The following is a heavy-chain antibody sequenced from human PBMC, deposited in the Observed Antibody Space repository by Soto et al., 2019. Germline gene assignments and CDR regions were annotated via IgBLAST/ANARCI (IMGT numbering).Heavy chain of an antibody. J-gene: IGHJ4*02. CDR2: ISFNGGDT. V-gene: IGHV3-64D*06. CDR3: VKDGAVTFSGWFFDY. CDR1: GFPFSRFA. Sequence: PGGSLRLSCSASGFPFSRFAIHWARQAPGKGLVYVSGISFNGGDTYHADSVKGRFSISRDNSKNTVYLQMSSLRAEDTAVYYCVKDGAVTFSGWFFDYWGQGTPVTVSS. D-gene: IGHD4-4*01.